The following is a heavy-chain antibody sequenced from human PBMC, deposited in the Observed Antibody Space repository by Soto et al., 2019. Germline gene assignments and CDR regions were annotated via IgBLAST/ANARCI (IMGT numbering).Heavy chain of an antibody. V-gene: IGHV3-73*02. CDR1: GFTFSGSA. CDR2: IRSKANSYVT. J-gene: IGHJ4*02. D-gene: IGHD5-18*01. Sequence: EVQLVESGGGLVQPGGSLKLSCAASGFTFSGSAMHWVRQASGKGVEWVGRIRSKANSYVTAYIASVKGSFTISRDDSKNTVYLQMTSLKAEDTAVYYCTSQGYSYGFVYWGQGTVVTVSS. CDR3: TSQGYSYGFVY.